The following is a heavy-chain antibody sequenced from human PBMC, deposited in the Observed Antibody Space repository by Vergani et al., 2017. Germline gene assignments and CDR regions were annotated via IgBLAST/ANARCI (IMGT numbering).Heavy chain of an antibody. V-gene: IGHV3-48*01. CDR2: ISSSSSTI. D-gene: IGHD3-22*01. Sequence: EVQLVESGGGLVQPGGSLRLSCAASGFTFSSYSMNWVRQAPGKGLEWVSYISSSSSTIYYADSVKGRFTISRDNAKNSLYLQMNTLRAEDTAVYYCARDPNYYDSSGYPSHHAFDIWGQGTMVTVSS. CDR1: GFTFSSYS. CDR3: ARDPNYYDSSGYPSHHAFDI. J-gene: IGHJ3*02.